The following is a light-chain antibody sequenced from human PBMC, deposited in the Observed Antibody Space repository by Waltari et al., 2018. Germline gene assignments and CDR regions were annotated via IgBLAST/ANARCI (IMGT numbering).Light chain of an antibody. CDR1: SADIGIYNY. J-gene: IGLJ2*01. Sequence: QSALTQPAAMSGSPGPSITMSCTGTSADIGIYNYVSWYQHHPGEAPKLIIFDVTKRPSGISDRFSGSKSGNTASLTISGLQTEDEGHYYCSSHTTTSTLVFGGGTKLTVL. V-gene: IGLV2-14*03. CDR3: SSHTTTSTLV. CDR2: DVT.